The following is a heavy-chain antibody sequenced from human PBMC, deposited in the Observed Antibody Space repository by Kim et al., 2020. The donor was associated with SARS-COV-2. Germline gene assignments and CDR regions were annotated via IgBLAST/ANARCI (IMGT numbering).Heavy chain of an antibody. CDR2: INPNSGGT. CDR3: ARYNWNDVGWLDP. Sequence: ASVKVSCKASGYTFTGYYMYWVRQAPGQGLEWMGWINPNSGGTNYAQKFQGRVTMTRDTSISTAYMELSRLRSDDTAVYYCARYNWNDVGWLDPWGQGTLVTVSS. V-gene: IGHV1-2*02. D-gene: IGHD1-1*01. CDR1: GYTFTGYY. J-gene: IGHJ5*02.